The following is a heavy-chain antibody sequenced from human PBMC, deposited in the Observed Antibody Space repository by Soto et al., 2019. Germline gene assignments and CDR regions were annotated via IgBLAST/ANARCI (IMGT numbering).Heavy chain of an antibody. V-gene: IGHV4-59*08. CDR1: GSSISSYY. CDR3: ARLGGFYQSLDS. Sequence: PSETLSLTCTVSGSSISSYYWSWIRQPPGKGLEWIGYIYYTGTTTYNPSIKSRVTISVDSSKNQFSLNLTSVSAADTAVYYCARLGGFYQSLDSWGQGTLVTVSS. CDR2: IYYTGTT. J-gene: IGHJ5*01. D-gene: IGHD3-22*01.